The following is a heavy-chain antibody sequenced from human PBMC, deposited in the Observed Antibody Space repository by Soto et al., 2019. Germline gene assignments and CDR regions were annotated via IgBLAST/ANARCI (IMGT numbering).Heavy chain of an antibody. CDR3: GRHSGYVIWY. Sequence: QVQLQESGPGLVKPSGTLSLTCAVSSGSISSGNWWSWVRQPPGKGLEWIGEIFHSGSTNYNPSLESRVTISVDKSKNQFSLKLSSVTAADTAVYYCGRHSGYVIWYWGQGTLVTVSS. CDR2: IFHSGST. CDR1: SGSISSGNW. J-gene: IGHJ4*02. D-gene: IGHD5-12*01. V-gene: IGHV4-4*02.